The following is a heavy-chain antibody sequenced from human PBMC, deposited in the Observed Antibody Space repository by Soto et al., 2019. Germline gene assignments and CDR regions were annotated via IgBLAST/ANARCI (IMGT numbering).Heavy chain of an antibody. D-gene: IGHD3-22*01. CDR2: IDPSDSYT. J-gene: IGHJ3*02. Sequence: PGESLKISCKGSGYSFTSYWISWVRQTPGKGLEWMGRIDPSDSYTNYSPSFQGHVTISADKSISTAYLQWSSLKASDTAMYYCASPLGYYDSSGLRRDAFDIWGQGTMVT. V-gene: IGHV5-10-1*01. CDR3: ASPLGYYDSSGLRRDAFDI. CDR1: GYSFTSYW.